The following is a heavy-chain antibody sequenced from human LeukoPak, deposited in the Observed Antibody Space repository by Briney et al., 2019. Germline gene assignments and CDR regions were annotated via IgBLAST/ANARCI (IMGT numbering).Heavy chain of an antibody. J-gene: IGHJ4*02. CDR1: GYSFTSSW. CDR3: ARRKDGYNMYYFDY. V-gene: IGHV5-51*01. Sequence: GESLKIPCKGSGYSFTSSWIGWVRQMPGKGLEWMGIIYPGDSDTRYSPSFQGQVTISADKSISTAYLQWGSLKASDTAMYYCARRKDGYNMYYFDYWGQGTLVTVSS. D-gene: IGHD5-24*01. CDR2: IYPGDSDT.